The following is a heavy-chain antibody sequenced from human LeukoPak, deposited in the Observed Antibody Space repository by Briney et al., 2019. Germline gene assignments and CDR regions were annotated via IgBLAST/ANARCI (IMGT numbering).Heavy chain of an antibody. Sequence: GGSLRLSCAASGFTFSSYAMSWVRQAPGKGLEWVSAISGSGGSTYYADSVKGRFTISRDNSKNTLYLQMNSLRAEDTAVYCCAKGVSAGIAADGFDPWGQGTLVTVSS. V-gene: IGHV3-23*01. J-gene: IGHJ5*02. D-gene: IGHD6-13*01. CDR1: GFTFSSYA. CDR2: ISGSGGST. CDR3: AKGVSAGIAADGFDP.